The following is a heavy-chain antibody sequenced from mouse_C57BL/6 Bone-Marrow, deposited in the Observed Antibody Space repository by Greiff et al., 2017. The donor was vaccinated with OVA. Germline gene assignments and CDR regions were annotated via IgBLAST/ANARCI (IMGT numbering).Heavy chain of an antibody. Sequence: EVKLQESGGDLVKPGGSLKLSCAASGFTFSSYGMSWVRQTPDKRLEWVATISSGGSYTYYPDSVKGRFTISRDNAKNTLYLQMSSLKSEDTAMYYCASNWPLYAMDYWGQGTSVTVSS. J-gene: IGHJ4*01. CDR1: GFTFSSYG. D-gene: IGHD4-1*01. V-gene: IGHV5-6*01. CDR2: ISSGGSYT. CDR3: ASNWPLYAMDY.